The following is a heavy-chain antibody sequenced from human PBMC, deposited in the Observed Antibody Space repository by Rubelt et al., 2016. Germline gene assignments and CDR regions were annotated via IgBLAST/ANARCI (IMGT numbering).Heavy chain of an antibody. V-gene: IGHV4-34*02. J-gene: IGHJ4*02. D-gene: IGHD6-13*01. CDR2: MNHSGST. CDR1: GGSFSGYY. CDR3: ARGRSPRAAAGPDY. Sequence: QVQLQQWGAGLLKPSETLSLTCAVYGGSFSGYYWTWIRQPPGKGLEWIGEMNHSGSTNYNPALKRLVTISVETSKNQFSLKLTSVTAADTAVYYCARGRSPRAAAGPDYWGQGTLVTVSS.